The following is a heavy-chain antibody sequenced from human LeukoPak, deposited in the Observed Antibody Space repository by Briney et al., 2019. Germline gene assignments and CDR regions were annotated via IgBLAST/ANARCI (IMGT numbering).Heavy chain of an antibody. CDR1: GYTFTSYY. CDR3: ASPRWYSSSSPGVDS. D-gene: IGHD6-6*01. J-gene: IGHJ4*02. V-gene: IGHV1-2*02. Sequence: ASVKVSCKASGYTFTSYYMYWVRQATGQGLEWMGRINPNSGGTNYAQEFQGRVTTTRDTSISAAYMELSRLRSDDTAVHYCASPRWYSSSSPGVDSWGQGTLVTVSS. CDR2: INPNSGGT.